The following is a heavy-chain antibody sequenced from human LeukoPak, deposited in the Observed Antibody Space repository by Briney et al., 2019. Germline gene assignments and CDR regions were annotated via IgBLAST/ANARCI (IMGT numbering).Heavy chain of an antibody. J-gene: IGHJ5*02. CDR1: VFTFSSYA. D-gene: IGHD2-21*02. CDR2: ISGSGGST. V-gene: IGHV3-23*01. CDR3: AKIESDSPFDP. Sequence: GGSLRLSCAASVFTFSSYAMSWVRQAPGKGLEWVSAISGSGGSTYYADSVKGRLTISRDNSKNTLYLQMNSLRAEDTAVYFCAKIESDSPFDPWGQGTLVTVSS.